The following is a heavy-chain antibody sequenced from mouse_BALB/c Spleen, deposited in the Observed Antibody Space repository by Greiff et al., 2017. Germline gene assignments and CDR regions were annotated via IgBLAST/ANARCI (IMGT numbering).Heavy chain of an antibody. V-gene: IGHV5-4*02. CDR3: ARDGGNRGYFDD. J-gene: IGHJ2*01. D-gene: IGHD2-1*01. Sequence: EVMLVESGGGLVKPGGSLKLSCAASGFTFSDYYMYWVRQTPEKRLEWVATISDGGSYTYYPDSVKGRFTISRDNAKNNLYLQMSSLKSEDTAMYYCARDGGNRGYFDDWGQGTTLTVSS. CDR1: GFTFSDYY. CDR2: ISDGGSYT.